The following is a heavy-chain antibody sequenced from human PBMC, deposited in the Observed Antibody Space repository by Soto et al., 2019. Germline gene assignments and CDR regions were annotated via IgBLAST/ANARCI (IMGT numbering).Heavy chain of an antibody. CDR1: GFTFSTYA. CDR2: MSDSGGRT. J-gene: IGHJ4*02. V-gene: IGHV3-23*01. CDR3: AKSYSSNWYDYFDY. Sequence: PGGSLRLSCAASGFTFSTYAMSWVRQAPGKGLEWVSGMSDSGGRTYYADSVKGRFTTSRDNSKNTLYLQMNSLRAEDTALYYCAKSYSSNWYDYFDYWGQGTLVTVSS. D-gene: IGHD6-13*01.